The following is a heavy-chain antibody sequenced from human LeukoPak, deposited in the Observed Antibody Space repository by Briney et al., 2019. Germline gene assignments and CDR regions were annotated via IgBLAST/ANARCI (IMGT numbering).Heavy chain of an antibody. D-gene: IGHD3-10*01. V-gene: IGHV4-4*02. CDR2: IYHSGST. CDR3: ARESYYGSGSPDY. CDR1: GGSISSSNW. J-gene: IGHJ4*02. Sequence: PSETLSLTCAVSGGSISSSNWWSWVRQPPGKGLEWIGEIYHSGSTNYNPSLKSRVTISVDKSKNQFSLKLSSVTAADTAVYYCARESYYGSGSPDYWGQGTLVTVSS.